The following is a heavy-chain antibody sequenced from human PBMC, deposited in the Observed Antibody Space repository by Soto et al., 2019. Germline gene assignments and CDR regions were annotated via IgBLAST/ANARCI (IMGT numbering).Heavy chain of an antibody. Sequence: ASVKVSCKASGYTFTSYDINWVRQATGQGLEWMGWMNPNSGNTGYAQKFQGRVTMTRNTSISTAYMELSSLRSEDTAVYYCARGPLSIVLLKYYYYYYMDVWGKGTTVTVSS. CDR1: GYTFTSYD. J-gene: IGHJ6*03. CDR3: ARGPLSIVLLKYYYYYYMDV. CDR2: MNPNSGNT. V-gene: IGHV1-8*01. D-gene: IGHD2-8*01.